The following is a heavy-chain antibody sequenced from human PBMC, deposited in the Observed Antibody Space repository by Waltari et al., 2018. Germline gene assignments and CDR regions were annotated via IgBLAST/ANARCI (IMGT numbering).Heavy chain of an antibody. Sequence: QVQLVESGGGVVQPGRSLRLSCAASGFTFSSHGMHWVRQAPGKGLEWVAVLLYDGSDKYFADSVKVRFTISRDNSKNTLYLQMNSLRADDTAVYYCARDSGVVVAAIWGTFDYWCQGSLVTVSS. V-gene: IGHV3-33*01. CDR1: GFTFSSHG. CDR3: ARDSGVVVAAIWGTFDY. CDR2: LLYDGSDK. J-gene: IGHJ4*02. D-gene: IGHD2-2*02.